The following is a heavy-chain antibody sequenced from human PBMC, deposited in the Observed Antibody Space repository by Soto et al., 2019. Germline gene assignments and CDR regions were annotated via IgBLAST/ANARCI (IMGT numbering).Heavy chain of an antibody. Sequence: GGSLRLSCAASGFTFSNAWMNWVRQAPGKGLEWVGRIKSKTDGGTTDYAAPVKGRFTISRDDSKNTLYLQMNSLKTEDTAVYYCAVFAWFAHNDAFDIWGQGTMVTVSS. CDR3: AVFAWFAHNDAFDI. J-gene: IGHJ3*02. CDR1: GFTFSNAW. V-gene: IGHV3-15*07. CDR2: IKSKTDGGTT. D-gene: IGHD3-3*02.